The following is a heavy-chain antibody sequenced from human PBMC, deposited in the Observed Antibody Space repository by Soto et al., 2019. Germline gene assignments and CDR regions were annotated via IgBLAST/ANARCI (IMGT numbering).Heavy chain of an antibody. V-gene: IGHV3-23*01. J-gene: IGHJ6*02. Sequence: PGGSLRLSCAASGFTFSSYAMSWVRQAPGKGLEWVSAISGSGGSTYYADSVKGRFTISRDNSKKTLHLQMNSLRAEDTAVYYCAKDSSTTVTTGSYYYGMDVCGQGTTVTVYS. D-gene: IGHD4-17*01. CDR3: AKDSSTTVTTGSYYYGMDV. CDR2: ISGSGGST. CDR1: GFTFSSYA.